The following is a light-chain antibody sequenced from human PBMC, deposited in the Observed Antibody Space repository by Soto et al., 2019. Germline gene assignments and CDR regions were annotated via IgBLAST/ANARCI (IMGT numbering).Light chain of an antibody. V-gene: IGLV1-47*02. CDR2: SNN. CDR1: SSNIGSNY. Sequence: QPVLTQPPSASGTPGQRVTISCSGSSSNIGSNYVYWYQQLPGTAPKLLIYSNNQRPSGVPDRFSGSKSGTSASLAISGLRSEDEADYYCAAWDDSLSGDYVFGTGTKVTVL. J-gene: IGLJ1*01. CDR3: AAWDDSLSGDYV.